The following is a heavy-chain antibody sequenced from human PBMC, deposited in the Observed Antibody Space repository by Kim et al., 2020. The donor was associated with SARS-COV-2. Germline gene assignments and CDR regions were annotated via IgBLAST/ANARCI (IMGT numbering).Heavy chain of an antibody. V-gene: IGHV1-2*02. CDR1: GYTFTGYY. Sequence: ASVKVSCKASGYTFTGYYMHWVRQAPGQGLEWMGWINPNSGGTNYAQKFQGRVTMTRDTSISTAYMELSRLRSDDTAVYYCASLTFGGVIVIKNYYYYGMDVWGQGTTVTVSS. J-gene: IGHJ6*02. CDR2: INPNSGGT. CDR3: ASLTFGGVIVIKNYYYYGMDV. D-gene: IGHD3-16*02.